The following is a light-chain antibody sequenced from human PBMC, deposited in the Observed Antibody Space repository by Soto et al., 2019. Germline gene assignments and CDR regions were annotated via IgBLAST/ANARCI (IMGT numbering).Light chain of an antibody. V-gene: IGLV2-8*01. J-gene: IGLJ2*01. CDR2: EVT. Sequence: QSALTQPPSASGSPGQSVTLSCTGTSSDGGGYNYVSWYQQHPGKAPKLLIDEVTKRPSGVPDRYSGSKSGNTASLTVSGLQAEAEADYYCISATGSNYWVFGGGTKLTVL. CDR3: ISATGSNYWV. CDR1: SSDGGGYNY.